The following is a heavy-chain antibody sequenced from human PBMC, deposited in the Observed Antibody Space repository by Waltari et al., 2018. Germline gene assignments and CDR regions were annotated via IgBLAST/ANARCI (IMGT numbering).Heavy chain of an antibody. D-gene: IGHD5-18*01. CDR2: LYYSGSA. V-gene: IGHV4-39*01. Sequence: QLQLQESGPGLLKPPETLSLTCTVSGGSISSSSYYWGWARQPPGKGLEWIGSLYYSGSANHNPSLMSRVTLSVDTSKNQFSLKLCSVTAADTAVYYCARHISSGYSFGLWGQGTLVTVSS. J-gene: IGHJ4*02. CDR1: GGSISSSSYY. CDR3: ARHISSGYSFGL.